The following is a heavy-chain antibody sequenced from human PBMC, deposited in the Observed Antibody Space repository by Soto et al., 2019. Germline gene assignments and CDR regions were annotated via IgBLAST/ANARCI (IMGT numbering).Heavy chain of an antibody. CDR2: ISGSGGST. CDR1: GFTFSSYA. CDR3: AKVSRWLVTRYYYMDV. J-gene: IGHJ6*03. D-gene: IGHD6-19*01. Sequence: GGSLRLSCAASGFTFSSYAMSWVRQAPGKGLEWVSAISGSGGSTYYADSVKGRFTISRDNSKNTLYLQMNSLRAEDTAVYYCAKVSRWLVTRYYYMDVWGKGTTATVSS. V-gene: IGHV3-23*01.